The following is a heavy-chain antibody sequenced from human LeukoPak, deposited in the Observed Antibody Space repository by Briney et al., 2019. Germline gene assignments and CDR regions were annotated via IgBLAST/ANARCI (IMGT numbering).Heavy chain of an antibody. V-gene: IGHV3-23*01. D-gene: IGHD6-19*01. CDR1: GFTFSSYA. CDR2: ISGSGGST. CDR3: AKDLSYSTDWPYFDN. J-gene: IGHJ4*02. Sequence: GSLRLSCAASGFTFSSYAMSWVRQAPGKGLEWVSAISGSGGSTYYADSVKGRFTISRDNSKNTLYLQMNSLRAEDTAVYYCAKDLSYSTDWPYFDNWGQGTLVTVSS.